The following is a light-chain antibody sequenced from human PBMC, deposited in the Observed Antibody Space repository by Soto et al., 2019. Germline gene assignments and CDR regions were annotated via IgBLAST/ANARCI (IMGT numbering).Light chain of an antibody. J-gene: IGKJ5*01. Sequence: DIQMTQSPSSLSASVGDRVTITCRASQGIRNDLGWFQQKPGRAPKRLIFAASNLERGVPSRFSGSGSGTEFTLTITSLQAEDFATYYCQQYENLPTFGQGTRLEIK. CDR2: AAS. CDR3: QQYENLPT. CDR1: QGIRND. V-gene: IGKV1-17*01.